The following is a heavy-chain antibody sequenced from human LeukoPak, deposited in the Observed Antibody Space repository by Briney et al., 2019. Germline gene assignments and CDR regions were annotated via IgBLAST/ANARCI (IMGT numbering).Heavy chain of an antibody. J-gene: IGHJ4*02. Sequence: GGSLRLSCAASGFTFSNFGMHWVRQAPGKGLEWVAFIRYDGSNKYYADSVKGRFTISRDNSKNTLYLQMNSLRVGDTAVYYCAKYAPVTMIVSFGWGQGTLVTVSS. CDR1: GFTFSNFG. V-gene: IGHV3-30*02. CDR3: AKYAPVTMIVSFG. D-gene: IGHD3-22*01. CDR2: IRYDGSNK.